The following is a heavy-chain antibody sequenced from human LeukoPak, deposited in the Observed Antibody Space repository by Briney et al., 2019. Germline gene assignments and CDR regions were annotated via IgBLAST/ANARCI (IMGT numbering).Heavy chain of an antibody. CDR2: IYYSGST. CDR1: GGSISSGGYY. V-gene: IGHV4-31*03. CDR3: ARAPEDYDSSGYFDY. D-gene: IGHD3-22*01. Sequence: SETLSLTCTVSGGSISSGGYYWSWIRQHPGKGLEWIGYIYYSGSTYYNPSLKSRVTTSVDTSKNQFSLKLSSVTAADTAVYYCARAPEDYDSSGYFDYWGQGTLVTVSS. J-gene: IGHJ4*02.